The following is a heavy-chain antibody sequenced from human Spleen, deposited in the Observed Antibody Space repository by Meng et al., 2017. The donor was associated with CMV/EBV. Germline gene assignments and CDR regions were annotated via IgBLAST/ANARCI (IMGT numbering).Heavy chain of an antibody. Sequence: GESLKISCAASGFTFSSYSMNWVRQPPGKGLEWVGRIKRKIDGETTDYAAPVKGRFTISRDDSKDMVYLQMNSLKTEDTALYYCIAGLGYSEYDHWGRGTLVTVSS. CDR1: GFTFSSYS. CDR3: IAGLGYSEYDH. J-gene: IGHJ4*02. D-gene: IGHD3/OR15-3a*01. V-gene: IGHV3-15*01. CDR2: IKRKIDGETT.